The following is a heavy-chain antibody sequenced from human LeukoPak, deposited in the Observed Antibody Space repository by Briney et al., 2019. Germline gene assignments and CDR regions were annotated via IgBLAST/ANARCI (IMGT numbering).Heavy chain of an antibody. CDR2: ISNSSRTI. Sequence: GGSLRLSCAASGFTFSCSAMSWVRQAPGKGLEWVSYISNSSRTIYYADSVEGRFTISRDNAKNSLYLQMNSLRAEDTAVYYCASGWLRRDFWGQGTLVTVSS. V-gene: IGHV3-48*01. CDR1: GFTFSCSA. CDR3: ASGWLRRDF. D-gene: IGHD5-12*01. J-gene: IGHJ4*02.